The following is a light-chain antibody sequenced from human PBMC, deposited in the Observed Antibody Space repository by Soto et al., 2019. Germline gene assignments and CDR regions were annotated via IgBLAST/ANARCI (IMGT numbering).Light chain of an antibody. CDR2: GAS. Sequence: EIVITQSPATLSVSPGERATLSCRASQSVSSNLAWYQQKPGQAPRLLIYGASTRATGIPARFSGSGSGTEFTLTISSLQSEDFAVYYCQQYNNWPRTFVQGTKVDIK. J-gene: IGKJ1*01. V-gene: IGKV3-15*01. CDR1: QSVSSN. CDR3: QQYNNWPRT.